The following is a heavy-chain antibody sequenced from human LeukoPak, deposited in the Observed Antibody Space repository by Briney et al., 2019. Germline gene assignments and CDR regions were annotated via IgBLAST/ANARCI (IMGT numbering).Heavy chain of an antibody. V-gene: IGHV1-18*01. CDR2: ISAYNGNT. CDR1: GYTFTSYG. Sequence: ASVEVSCKPSGYTFTSYGLSWVRQAPGQGLEWMGWISAYNGNTNYAQKLQGRVTMTTDTSTSTAYMELRSLRSDDTAVYYCARVVAPHTRYYYYYYMDVWGKGTTVTVSS. J-gene: IGHJ6*03. D-gene: IGHD1-14*01. CDR3: ARVVAPHTRYYYYYYMDV.